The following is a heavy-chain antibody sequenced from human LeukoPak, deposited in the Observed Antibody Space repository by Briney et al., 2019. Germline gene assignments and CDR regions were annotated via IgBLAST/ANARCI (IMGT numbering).Heavy chain of an antibody. CDR2: IIPILGIA. CDR3: ASLAAITIFGVVIGDFQH. V-gene: IGHV1-69*04. CDR1: GGTFSSYA. D-gene: IGHD3-3*01. J-gene: IGHJ1*01. Sequence: ASVKVSCKASGGTFSSYAISWVRQAPGQGLEWMGRIIPILGIANYAQKFQGRVTITADKSTSTAYMELSSLRSEDTAVYYCASLAAITIFGVVIGDFQHWGQGTLVTVSS.